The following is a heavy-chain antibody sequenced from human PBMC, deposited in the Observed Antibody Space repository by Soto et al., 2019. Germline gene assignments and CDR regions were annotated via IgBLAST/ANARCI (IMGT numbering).Heavy chain of an antibody. V-gene: IGHV4-34*01. D-gene: IGHD4-4*01. CDR1: GGAFSVYY. CDR2: INHSGST. CDR3: ARVHSNFYYYYGMDV. Sequence: PSETLSLTCAVYGGAFSVYYWSLIRQPPGKGLEWIGEINHSGSTNYNPSLKSRVTISVDTSKNQFSLKLSSVTAADTAVYYCARVHSNFYYYYGMDVWGQGTTVTVSS. J-gene: IGHJ6*02.